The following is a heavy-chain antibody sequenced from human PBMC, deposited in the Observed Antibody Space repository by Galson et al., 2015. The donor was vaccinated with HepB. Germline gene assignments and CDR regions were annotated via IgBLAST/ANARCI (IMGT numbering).Heavy chain of an antibody. J-gene: IGHJ4*02. V-gene: IGHV3-30*18. CDR1: GFTFSSYG. D-gene: IGHD1-26*01. CDR2: ISYDGSNK. CDR3: AKDTNLELGAFDY. Sequence: SLRLSCAASGFTFSSYGMHWVRQAPGKGLEWVAVISYDGSNKYYADSVKGRFTISRDNSKNTLYLQMNSLRAEDTAVYYCAKDTNLELGAFDYWGQGTLVTVSS.